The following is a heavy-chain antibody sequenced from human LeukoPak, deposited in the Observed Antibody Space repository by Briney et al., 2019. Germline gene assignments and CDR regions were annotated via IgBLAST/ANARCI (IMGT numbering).Heavy chain of an antibody. CDR2: TSSSDAGT. D-gene: IGHD4-17*01. CDR3: ASHGSYYGDYGDYFDY. CDR1: GFPLSSHA. V-gene: IGHV3-23*01. J-gene: IGHJ4*02. Sequence: GGSLRLSCAASGFPLSSHAMSWVRQAPGKGLEWVSATSSSDAGTYYADSVRGRFTISRDNSKNTLYLQMNSLRAEDAAVYYCASHGSYYGDYGDYFDYWGQGTLVTVSS.